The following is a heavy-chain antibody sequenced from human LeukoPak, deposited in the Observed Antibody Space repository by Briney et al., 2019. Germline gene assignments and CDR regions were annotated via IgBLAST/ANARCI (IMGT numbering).Heavy chain of an antibody. J-gene: IGHJ4*02. CDR3: AKVTGDYYDTSGAFDY. V-gene: IGHV3-33*06. Sequence: SCKASGYTFTSYGMHWVRQAPGKGLEWVARIWHDGSNDDYADSVKGRFTISRDNSKNTLYLQMNSLRAEDTAIYYCAKVTGDYYDTSGAFDYWGQGTLVTVSS. D-gene: IGHD3-22*01. CDR2: IWHDGSND. CDR1: GYTFTSYG.